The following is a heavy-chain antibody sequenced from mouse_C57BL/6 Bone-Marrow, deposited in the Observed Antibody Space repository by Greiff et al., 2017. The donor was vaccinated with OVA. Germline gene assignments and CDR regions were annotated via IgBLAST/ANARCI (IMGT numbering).Heavy chain of an antibody. J-gene: IGHJ1*03. CDR3: ARGPYGDWYFDV. D-gene: IGHD1-1*01. Sequence: EVKLMESGGGLVKPGGSLKLSCAASGFTFSSYAMSWVRQTPEKRLEWVATISDGGSYTYYPDNVKGRFTISRDNAKNNLYLQMSHLKSEDTAMYDCARGPYGDWYFDVWGTGTTVTVSS. CDR1: GFTFSSYA. V-gene: IGHV5-4*03. CDR2: ISDGGSYT.